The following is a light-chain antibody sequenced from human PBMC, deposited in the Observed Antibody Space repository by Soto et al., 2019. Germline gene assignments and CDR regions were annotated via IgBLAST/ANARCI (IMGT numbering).Light chain of an antibody. V-gene: IGLV2-14*01. Sequence: QSALTQPASVSGSPRQSITISCTGTSSDVGGYNYVSWYQHHPGKAPKLIIYEVTNRPSGVSNRFSGSKSGNTASLTISGLQAEDESDYYCISYTSGTSPYVFGTGTKVTVL. CDR3: ISYTSGTSPYV. CDR1: SSDVGGYNY. CDR2: EVT. J-gene: IGLJ1*01.